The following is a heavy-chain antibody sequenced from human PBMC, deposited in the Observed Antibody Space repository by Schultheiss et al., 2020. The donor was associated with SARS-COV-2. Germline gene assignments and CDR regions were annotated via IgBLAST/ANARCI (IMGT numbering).Heavy chain of an antibody. CDR3: ARDQHMTTVNYYYYYMDV. D-gene: IGHD4-17*01. V-gene: IGHV1-69*13. CDR2: IIPIFGTA. CDR1: GGTFSSYA. J-gene: IGHJ6*03. Sequence: SVKVSCKASGGTFSSYAISWVRQAPGQGLEWMGGIIPIFGTANYAQKFQGRVTITADESTSTAYMELSSLRSDDTAVYYCARDQHMTTVNYYYYYMDVWGKGTTVTVSS.